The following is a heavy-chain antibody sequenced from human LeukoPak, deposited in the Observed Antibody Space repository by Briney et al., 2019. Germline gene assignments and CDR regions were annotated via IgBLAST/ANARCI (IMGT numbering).Heavy chain of an antibody. CDR3: ARLPWPAKEDY. CDR2: INHSGST. CDR1: GGSFSGYY. J-gene: IGHJ4*02. V-gene: IGHV4-34*01. D-gene: IGHD6-25*01. Sequence: SETLSLTCAVYGGSFSGYYWSWIRQPPGKGLEWIGVINHSGSTNYNPSLKSRVTISVGTSKNQFSLKLSSVTAADTAVYYCARLPWPAKEDYWGQGTLVTASS.